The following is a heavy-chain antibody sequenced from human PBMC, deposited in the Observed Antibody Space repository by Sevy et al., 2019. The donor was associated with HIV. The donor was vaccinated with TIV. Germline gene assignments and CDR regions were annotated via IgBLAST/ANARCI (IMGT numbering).Heavy chain of an antibody. Sequence: GGSLRLSCAASGFTFFAYTMHWVRQAPGKGLEWVALISYDINNKYYADSVKGRFTISRDTSKNTVYLQMNSLRAEDTAVYYCARDHEFYDYGDYGPTFFPDYWGQGNLVTVSS. CDR2: ISYDINNK. V-gene: IGHV3-30-3*01. J-gene: IGHJ4*02. CDR1: GFTFFAYT. D-gene: IGHD4-17*01. CDR3: ARDHEFYDYGDYGPTFFPDY.